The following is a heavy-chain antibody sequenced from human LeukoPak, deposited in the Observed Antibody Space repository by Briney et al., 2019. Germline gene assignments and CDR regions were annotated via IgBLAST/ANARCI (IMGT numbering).Heavy chain of an antibody. CDR2: INEDGSRK. J-gene: IGHJ4*02. CDR1: GFTFSNYW. Sequence: GGSLSLSCVGSGFTFSNYWINWVRQAPGKGLEWVGNINEDGSRKNYADSVKGRFTISRDNSKNSLYLQMDSLRAEDTALYYCAGGYYAGYWGQGTRVTVSS. D-gene: IGHD2-2*01. V-gene: IGHV3-7*04. CDR3: AGGYYAGY.